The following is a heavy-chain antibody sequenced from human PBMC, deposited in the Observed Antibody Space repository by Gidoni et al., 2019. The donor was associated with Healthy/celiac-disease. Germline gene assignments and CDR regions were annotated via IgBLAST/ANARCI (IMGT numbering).Heavy chain of an antibody. D-gene: IGHD6-6*01. CDR2: IYTSGST. CDR3: AGRSIAARPDY. CDR1: GGSISSGSYY. J-gene: IGHJ4*02. V-gene: IGHV4-61*02. Sequence: QVQLQESGPGLVKPSQTLSLPCTVSGGSISSGSYYWSWIRQPAGKGLEWIGRIYTSGSTNYNPSLKSRVTISVDTSKNQFSLKLSSVTAADTAVYYCAGRSIAARPDYWGQGTLVTVSS.